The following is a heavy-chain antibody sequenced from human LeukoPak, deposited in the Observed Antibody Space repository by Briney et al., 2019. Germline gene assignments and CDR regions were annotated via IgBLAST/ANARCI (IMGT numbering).Heavy chain of an antibody. CDR3: ARAMLLWFGELSTFDY. CDR1: GFTFSSYS. Sequence: GGSLRLSCAASGFTFSSYSMNWVRQAPGKGLEWVSSISSSSSYIYYADSVKGRFTISRDNAKNSLYLQMNSLRAEDTAVYYCARAMLLWFGELSTFDYWGQGTLVSVSS. D-gene: IGHD3-10*01. CDR2: ISSSSSYI. V-gene: IGHV3-21*01. J-gene: IGHJ4*02.